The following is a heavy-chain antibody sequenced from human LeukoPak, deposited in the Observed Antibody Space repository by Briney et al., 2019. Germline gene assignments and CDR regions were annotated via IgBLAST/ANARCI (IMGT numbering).Heavy chain of an antibody. V-gene: IGHV3-15*01. J-gene: IGHJ4*02. CDR2: IKRKTAGGTT. D-gene: IGHD6-13*01. Sequence: GGSLRLSCAASGLTFSNAWMSWVRQAPGKGLEWVGRIKRKTAGGTTDYAAPVKSRFTISRDDSKNTLYLQMNSLKTEDTAVYYCTTEGSSWSIDYWGQGTLVTVSS. CDR1: GLTFSNAW. CDR3: TTEGSSWSIDY.